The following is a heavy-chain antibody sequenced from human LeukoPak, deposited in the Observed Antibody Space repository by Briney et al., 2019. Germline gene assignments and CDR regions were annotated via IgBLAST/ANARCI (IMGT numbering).Heavy chain of an antibody. CDR3: ARVEEGYGSGRRENYYYYYMDV. Sequence: SETLSLTCAVYGGSFNDFYWSWIRQPPGKGLEWIGEISHNVSTNYNPSLESRVTLSVDTSKNQFSLKLSSVTAADTAVYYCARVEEGYGSGRRENYYYYYMDVWGKGTTVTISS. J-gene: IGHJ6*03. CDR1: GGSFNDFY. V-gene: IGHV4-34*01. D-gene: IGHD3-10*01. CDR2: ISHNVST.